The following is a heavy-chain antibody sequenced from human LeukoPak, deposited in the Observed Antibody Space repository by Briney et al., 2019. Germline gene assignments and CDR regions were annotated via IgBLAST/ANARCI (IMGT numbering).Heavy chain of an antibody. Sequence: PSETLSLTCAVYGGSFSGYYWSWIRQPPGKGLEWIGEINHSGSTYYNPSLKSRVTISVDTSKNQFSLKLSSVTAADTAVYYCARGPTVTTLESETNYGMDVWGQGTTVTVSS. J-gene: IGHJ6*02. D-gene: IGHD4-17*01. V-gene: IGHV4-34*01. CDR3: ARGPTVTTLESETNYGMDV. CDR1: GGSFSGYY. CDR2: INHSGST.